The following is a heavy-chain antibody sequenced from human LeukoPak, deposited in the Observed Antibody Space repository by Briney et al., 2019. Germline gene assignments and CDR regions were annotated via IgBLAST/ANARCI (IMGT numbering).Heavy chain of an antibody. J-gene: IGHJ4*02. V-gene: IGHV4-30-2*01. CDR3: ARSRSSGYYSPLGY. CDR1: GGSISSGGYC. CDR2: IYHSGST. D-gene: IGHD3-22*01. Sequence: SETLSLTCAVSGGSISSGGYCWSWIRQPPGKGLEWIGYIYHSGSTYYNPSLKSRVTISVDRSKNQFSLKLSSVTAADTAVYYCARSRSSGYYSPLGYWGQGTLVTVSS.